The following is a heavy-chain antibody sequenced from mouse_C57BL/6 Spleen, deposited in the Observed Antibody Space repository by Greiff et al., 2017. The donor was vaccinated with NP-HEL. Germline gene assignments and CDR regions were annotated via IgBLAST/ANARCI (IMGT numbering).Heavy chain of an antibody. CDR3: ARDLHYFDY. CDR1: GFTFSSYA. J-gene: IGHJ2*01. CDR2: ISDGGSYT. Sequence: EVMLVESGGGLVKPGGSLKLSCAASGFTFSSYAMSWVRQTPEKRLEWVATISDGGSYTYYPDNVKGRFTISRDNAKNNLYLQMSHLKSEDTAMYYCARDLHYFDYWGQGTTLTVSS. V-gene: IGHV5-4*01.